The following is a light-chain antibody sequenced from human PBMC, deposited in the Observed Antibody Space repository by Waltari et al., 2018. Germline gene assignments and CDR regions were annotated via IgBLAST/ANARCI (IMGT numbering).Light chain of an antibody. CDR2: EVN. V-gene: IGLV2-8*01. CDR1: SSDIGAYDY. CDR3: SSYAGTNNLVV. J-gene: IGLJ2*01. Sequence: QSALTQPPSVSGSPGQSVTISCTGTSSDIGAYDYVSWYQQRPGKAPKLMLFEVNKWTSVVLDRCSGSKSGNTASLTIFGLPPEDEADYYCSSYAGTNNLVVFGGGTKLTVL.